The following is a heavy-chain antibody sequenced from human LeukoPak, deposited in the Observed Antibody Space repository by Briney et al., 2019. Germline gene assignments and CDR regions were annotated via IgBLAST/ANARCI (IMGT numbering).Heavy chain of an antibody. D-gene: IGHD6-19*01. CDR2: INSDGSST. J-gene: IGHJ6*02. CDR1: GFTFSSYW. CDR3: AKDSPGAVAGTVYGMDV. V-gene: IGHV3-74*01. Sequence: AGGSLRLSCAASGFTFSSYWMHWVRQAPGKGLVWVSRINSDGSSTSYADSVKGRFTISRDNSKNTLYLQMNSLRAEDTAVYYCAKDSPGAVAGTVYGMDVWGQGTTVTVSS.